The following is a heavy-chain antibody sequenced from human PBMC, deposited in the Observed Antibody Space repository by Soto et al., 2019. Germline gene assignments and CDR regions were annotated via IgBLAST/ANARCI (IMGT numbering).Heavy chain of an antibody. Sequence: QLQLQESGPGLAKPSETLSLTCTVSGGSISSSSYYWGWIRQPPGKGLEWIGSIYYSGSTYYNPSLKSRVTISVDTSKNQFSLKLSSVTAADTAVYYCARLIYSSSSPFDYWGQGTLVTVSS. CDR1: GGSISSSSYY. V-gene: IGHV4-39*01. CDR2: IYYSGST. CDR3: ARLIYSSSSPFDY. J-gene: IGHJ4*02. D-gene: IGHD6-6*01.